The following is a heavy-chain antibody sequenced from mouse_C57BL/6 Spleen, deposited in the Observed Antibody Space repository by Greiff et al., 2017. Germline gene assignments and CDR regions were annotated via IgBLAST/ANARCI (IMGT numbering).Heavy chain of an antibody. J-gene: IGHJ2*01. CDR2: IRNKANGYTT. V-gene: IGHV7-3*01. CDR3: ARSSYDYDVGFDY. D-gene: IGHD2-4*01. Sequence: DVKLVESGGGLVQPGGSLSLSCAASGFTFTDYYMSWVRQPPGKALEWLGFIRNKANGYTTEYSASVKGRFTISRDNSQSILYLQMNALRAEDSATYCCARSSYDYDVGFDYWGQGTTLTVSS. CDR1: GFTFTDYY.